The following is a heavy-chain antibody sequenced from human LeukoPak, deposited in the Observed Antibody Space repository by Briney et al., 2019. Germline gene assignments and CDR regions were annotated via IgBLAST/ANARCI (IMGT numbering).Heavy chain of an antibody. CDR2: INHSGST. D-gene: IGHD3-3*01. CDR3: ARGRKGAGEVIIPVRSYNWFDP. Sequence: PSETLSLTCAVYGGSFSGYYWSWIRQPPGKGLEWIGEINHSGSTNYNPSLKSRVTISVDTSKNQFSLKLSSVTAADTAVYYCARGRKGAGEVIIPVRSYNWFDPWGQGTLVTVSS. J-gene: IGHJ5*02. V-gene: IGHV4-34*01. CDR1: GGSFSGYY.